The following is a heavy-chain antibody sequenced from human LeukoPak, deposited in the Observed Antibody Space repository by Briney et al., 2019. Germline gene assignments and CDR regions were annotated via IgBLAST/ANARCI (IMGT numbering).Heavy chain of an antibody. V-gene: IGHV3-48*01. Sequence: PSETLSLTCTVSGGSISSSSYYWGWIRQAPGKGLEWVSYISSSSSTIYYADSVKGRFTISRDNAKNSLYLQMNSLRAEDTAVYYCARDQVDTAMVTPLFDYWGQGTLVTVSS. D-gene: IGHD5-18*01. CDR1: GGSISSSS. CDR2: ISSSSSTI. J-gene: IGHJ4*02. CDR3: ARDQVDTAMVTPLFDY.